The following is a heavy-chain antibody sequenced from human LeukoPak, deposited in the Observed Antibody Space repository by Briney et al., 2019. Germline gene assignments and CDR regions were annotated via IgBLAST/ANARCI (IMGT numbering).Heavy chain of an antibody. Sequence: SETLSLTCAVYGGSFSGYYWSWIRQPPGKGLEWIGEINHSGSTNYNPSLKSRVTISVDTSKNQFSLKLSSVTAADTAVYYCARGPSSGWYLSYWGQGTLVTVSP. J-gene: IGHJ4*02. CDR3: ARGPSSGWYLSY. CDR1: GGSFSGYY. CDR2: INHSGST. V-gene: IGHV4-34*01. D-gene: IGHD6-19*01.